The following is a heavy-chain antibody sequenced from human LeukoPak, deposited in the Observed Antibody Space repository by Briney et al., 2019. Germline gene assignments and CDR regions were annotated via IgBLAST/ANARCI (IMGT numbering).Heavy chain of an antibody. CDR2: IYWDDDK. D-gene: IGHD3-10*01. CDR1: GFSLSTSGVG. CDR3: AHSSPDYGSGSYHLDY. V-gene: IGHV2-5*02. Sequence: SGPTLVKPTQTLTLTCTFSGFSLSTSGVGVGWIRQPPGKALEWLALIYWDDDKRYSPSPKSRLTITKDTSKNQVVLTMTNMDPVDTATYYCAHSSPDYGSGSYHLDYWGQGTLVTASS. J-gene: IGHJ4*02.